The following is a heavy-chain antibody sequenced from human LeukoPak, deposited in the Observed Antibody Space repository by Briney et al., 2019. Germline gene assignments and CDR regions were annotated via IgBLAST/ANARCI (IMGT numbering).Heavy chain of an antibody. Sequence: ASVKVSCKASGYTFTSYDINWVRQATGQGLEWMGWMNPNSGNTGYAQKFQGRVTMTRNTSISTAYMELSSLRSEDTAVYYCARLLTYYDFRSGSESWFDPWGQGTLVTVSS. J-gene: IGHJ5*02. CDR3: ARLLTYYDFRSGSESWFDP. CDR1: GYTFTSYD. V-gene: IGHV1-8*01. D-gene: IGHD3-3*01. CDR2: MNPNSGNT.